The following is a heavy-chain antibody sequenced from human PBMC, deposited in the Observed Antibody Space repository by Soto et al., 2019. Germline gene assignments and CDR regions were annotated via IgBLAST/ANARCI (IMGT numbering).Heavy chain of an antibody. CDR2: VNPDSGKT. CDR1: GYTFITYD. J-gene: IGHJ5*02. CDR3: ASGNWFDP. V-gene: IGHV1-8*01. Sequence: QVQLVQSGAEVKKPGASVKVSCKASGYTFITYDINWVRQATGQGLEWVGWVNPDSGKTDYARKFQGRVTMTRNTSISTVYMELRGLRSEDTAVYYCASGNWFDPWGQGTLVTVSS.